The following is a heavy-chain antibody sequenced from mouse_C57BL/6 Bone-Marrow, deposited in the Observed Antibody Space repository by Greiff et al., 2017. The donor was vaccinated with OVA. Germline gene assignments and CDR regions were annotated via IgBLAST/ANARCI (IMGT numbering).Heavy chain of an antibody. CDR3: ACAVLAY. J-gene: IGHJ3*01. V-gene: IGHV1-50*01. Sequence: VQLQQPGAELVKPGASVKLSCKASGYTFTSYWMQWVKQRPGQGLEWIGEIDPSDSYTNYNQKFKGKATLTVDTSSSTAYMQLHSLTSEDSAVYYCACAVLAYWGQGTLVTVSA. CDR1: GYTFTSYW. CDR2: IDPSDSYT.